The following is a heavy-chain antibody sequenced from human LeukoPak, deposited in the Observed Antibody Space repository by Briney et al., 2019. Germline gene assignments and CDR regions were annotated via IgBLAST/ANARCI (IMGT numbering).Heavy chain of an antibody. J-gene: IGHJ6*02. CDR2: ISSSSSYI. V-gene: IGHV3-21*01. Sequence: PGGSLRLSCAASGFTFINAWLSWVRPAPGKGLEWVSSISSSSSYIYYADSVKGRFTISRDNAKNSLYLQMNSLRAEDTAVYYCAGVVGMIVSPYQYYYYGMDVWGQGTTVTVSS. CDR3: AGVVGMIVSPYQYYYYGMDV. D-gene: IGHD3-22*01. CDR1: GFTFINAW.